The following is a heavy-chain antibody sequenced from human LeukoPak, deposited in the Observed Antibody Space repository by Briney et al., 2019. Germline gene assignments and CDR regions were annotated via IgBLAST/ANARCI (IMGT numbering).Heavy chain of an antibody. D-gene: IGHD2-21*02. V-gene: IGHV1-18*01. J-gene: IGHJ4*02. Sequence: ASVKVSCKASGYTFTSYGISWVRQAPGQGLEWMGWISAYNGNTNYAQKLQGRVTMTTDTSTSTAYMELRSLRSDDTAVYYCAREYCGGDCYSGYYFDYWGQGTLVTVSS. CDR2: ISAYNGNT. CDR1: GYTFTSYG. CDR3: AREYCGGDCYSGYYFDY.